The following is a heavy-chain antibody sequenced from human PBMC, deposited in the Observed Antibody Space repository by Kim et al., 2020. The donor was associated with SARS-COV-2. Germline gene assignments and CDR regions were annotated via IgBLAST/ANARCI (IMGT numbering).Heavy chain of an antibody. D-gene: IGHD6-19*01. J-gene: IGHJ6*02. CDR2: IFYSGST. Sequence: SETLSLTCTVSGGSISSSSYHWGWIRQPPGKGLEWIGSIFYSGSTYYNPSLKSRVTISVDTSKNQFSLKLSSVTAADTAVYYCARHQPTSIRSGWQGGYYGMDVWGQGTTVTVSS. V-gene: IGHV4-39*01. CDR3: ARHQPTSIRSGWQGGYYGMDV. CDR1: GGSISSSSYH.